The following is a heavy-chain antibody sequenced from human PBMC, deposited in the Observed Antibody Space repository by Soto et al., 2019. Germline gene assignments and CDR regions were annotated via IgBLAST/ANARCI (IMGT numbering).Heavy chain of an antibody. CDR1: GGSINSGVYY. CDR2: IYHSGTT. D-gene: IGHD4-17*01. Sequence: SETLSLTCTVSGGSINSGVYYWNWIRQHPGKGLEWIGYIYHSGTTYYNPSLKSRATISVDTSERQFSLNLSSVTAADTAVYYCARAGDYGDYSFDYWGQGTLVTVSS. CDR3: ARAGDYGDYSFDY. V-gene: IGHV4-31*03. J-gene: IGHJ4*02.